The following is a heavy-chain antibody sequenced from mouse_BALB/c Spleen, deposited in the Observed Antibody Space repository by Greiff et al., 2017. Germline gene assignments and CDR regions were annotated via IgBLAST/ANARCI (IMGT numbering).Heavy chain of an antibody. Sequence: EVQRVESGPGLVKPSQSLSLTCTVTGYSITSDYAWNWIRQFPGNKLEWMGYISYSGSTSYNPSLKSRISITRDTSKNQFFLQLNSVTTEDTATYYCARSMITTSLFAYWGQGTLVTVSA. V-gene: IGHV3-2*02. D-gene: IGHD2-4*01. CDR3: ARSMITTSLFAY. CDR1: GYSITSDYA. J-gene: IGHJ3*01. CDR2: ISYSGST.